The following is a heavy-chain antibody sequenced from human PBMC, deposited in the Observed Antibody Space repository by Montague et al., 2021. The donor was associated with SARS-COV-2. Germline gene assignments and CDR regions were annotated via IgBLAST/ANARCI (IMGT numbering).Heavy chain of an antibody. V-gene: IGHV3-53*04. CDR2: IYSGGST. CDR3: AREGQIGWYDPWYYYGMDV. J-gene: IGHJ6*02. CDR1: GFTVSSNY. D-gene: IGHD6-19*01. Sequence: SLRLSFSASGFTVSSNYMSWVRQAPGKGLEWVSVIYSGGSTYYADSVTGRFTISRHNSKNTLYLQMNSLRAEDTAVYYCAREGQIGWYDPWYYYGMDVWGQGTTVTVSS.